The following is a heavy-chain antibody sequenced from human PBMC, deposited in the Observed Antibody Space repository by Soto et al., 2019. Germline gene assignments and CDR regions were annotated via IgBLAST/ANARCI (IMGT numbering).Heavy chain of an antibody. CDR2: IYDSGYT. V-gene: IGHV4-30-4*01. J-gene: IGHJ4*02. D-gene: IGHD6-13*01. Sequence: QVQLQESGPGLVKPSQTLSLTCTVSGGSISSGDSFRNWIRQSPGKGLEWIGYIYDSGYTFYNPSLKSRVSMSVDTSKNQFSLKLTSVTAADTAVYYCAADRGNSSNWQLDFWGQGKLVHVSS. CDR1: GGSISSGDSF. CDR3: AADRGNSSNWQLDF.